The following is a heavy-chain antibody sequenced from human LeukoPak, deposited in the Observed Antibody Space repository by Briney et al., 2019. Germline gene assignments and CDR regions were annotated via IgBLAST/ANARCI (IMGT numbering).Heavy chain of an antibody. D-gene: IGHD3-3*01. J-gene: IGHJ6*03. Sequence: GGSLRLSCAASGFTFSNYGMNWVRQAPGKGLEWVSSISSSSEYIYYADLMKGRFTISRDNAKNSLYLQMNSLRAEDTAVYYCARVRSYYYDFWSGYPTFYMDVWGKGTTVTVSS. CDR2: ISSSSEYI. CDR1: GFTFSNYG. CDR3: ARVRSYYYDFWSGYPTFYMDV. V-gene: IGHV3-21*01.